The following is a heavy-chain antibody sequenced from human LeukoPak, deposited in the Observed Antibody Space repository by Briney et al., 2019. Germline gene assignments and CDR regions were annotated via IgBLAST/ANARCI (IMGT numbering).Heavy chain of an antibody. V-gene: IGHV3-7*01. CDR2: INHNGNVN. Sequence: PGGSLRLSCAASGFTFSSYWMNWARQAPGKGLEWVASINHNGNVNYYVDSVKGRFTISRDNAKNSLYLQMNSLRAEDTAVYYCARAPRSWGFDYWGQGTLVTVSS. CDR1: GFTFSSYW. J-gene: IGHJ4*02. D-gene: IGHD7-27*01. CDR3: ARAPRSWGFDY.